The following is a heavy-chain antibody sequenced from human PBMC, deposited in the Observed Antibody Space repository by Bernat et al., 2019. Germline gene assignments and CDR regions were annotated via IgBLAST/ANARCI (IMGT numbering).Heavy chain of an antibody. D-gene: IGHD7-27*01. V-gene: IGHV3-7*03. CDR1: GFTFGDYF. J-gene: IGHJ4*02. CDR3: VRDFMGI. CDR2: IKGDGSDK. Sequence: LVESGGGLVQPGGSLRLSCVASGFTFGDYFMSWVRQAPGKGLEWVANIKGDGSDKYYVDSVKGRFTISRDNAEKSLYLQMNSLRAEDMAIYYCVRDFMGIWGQGTLVTVSS.